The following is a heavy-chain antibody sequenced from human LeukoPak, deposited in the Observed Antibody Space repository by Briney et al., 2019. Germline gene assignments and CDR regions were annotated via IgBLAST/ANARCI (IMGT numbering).Heavy chain of an antibody. V-gene: IGHV3-30-3*01. J-gene: IGHJ4*02. D-gene: IGHD6-6*01. Sequence: GGSLRLSCAASGFTFSSYAMHWVRQAPGKGLEWVAVISYDGSNKYYADSVKGRFTISRDNSKNTLYLQMNSLRAEDTAVYYCAKDELSSSSVYFDYWGQGTLVTVSS. CDR1: GFTFSSYA. CDR2: ISYDGSNK. CDR3: AKDELSSSSVYFDY.